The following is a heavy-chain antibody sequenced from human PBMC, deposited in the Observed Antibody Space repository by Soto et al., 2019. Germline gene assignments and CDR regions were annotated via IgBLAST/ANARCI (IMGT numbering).Heavy chain of an antibody. CDR2: IRSKAYGGTT. V-gene: IGHV3-49*03. Sequence: GGSLRLSCTASGFTFGDYAMSWFRQAPGKGLEWVGFIRSKAYGGTTEYAASVKGRFTISRDDSKSIAYLQMNSLKTEDTAVYFCTRDDPGYYYYGIDVWGQGTTVTVSS. CDR3: TRDDPGYYYYGIDV. CDR1: GFTFGDYA. J-gene: IGHJ6*02.